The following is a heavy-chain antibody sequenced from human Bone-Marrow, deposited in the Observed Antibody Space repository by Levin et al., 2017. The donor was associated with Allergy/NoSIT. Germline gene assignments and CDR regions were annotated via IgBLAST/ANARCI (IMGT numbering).Heavy chain of an antibody. CDR2: IKQDGSEK. CDR1: GFTFSSYW. Sequence: GESLKISCAASGFTFSSYWMSWVRQAPGKGLEWVANIKQDGSEKYYVDSVKGRFTISRDNAKKSVYLQMNSLRAEDTAVYYCVGVDKAPYYYYGMDVWGQGTTVTVSS. J-gene: IGHJ6*02. V-gene: IGHV3-7*01. D-gene: IGHD5-18*01. CDR3: VGVDKAPYYYYGMDV.